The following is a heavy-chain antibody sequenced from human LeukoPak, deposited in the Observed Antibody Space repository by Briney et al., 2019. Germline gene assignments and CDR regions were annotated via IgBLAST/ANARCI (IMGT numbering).Heavy chain of an antibody. D-gene: IGHD5-12*01. V-gene: IGHV1-69*13. CDR3: ARGPHGYSGYDALDY. CDR1: GGTFSSYA. J-gene: IGHJ4*02. CDR2: IIPIFGTA. Sequence: ASVKVSCKASGGTFSSYAISWVRQALGQGLEWMGGIIPIFGTANYAQEFQGRVTITADESTSTAYMELSSLRSEDTAVYYCARGPHGYSGYDALDYWGQGTLVTVSS.